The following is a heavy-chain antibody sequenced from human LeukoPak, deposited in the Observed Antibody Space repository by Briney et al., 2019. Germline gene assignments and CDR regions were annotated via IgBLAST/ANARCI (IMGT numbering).Heavy chain of an antibody. J-gene: IGHJ4*02. CDR1: GGSISSYY. Sequence: SETLSLTCTVSGGSISSYYWSWVRQPPGKGLEWIGYIYYSGSTNYNPSLKSRVTISVDTSKNQFSPKLSSVTAADTAVYYSARGPMAAAEFDYWGQGTLVTVSS. CDR3: ARGPMAAAEFDY. CDR2: IYYSGST. V-gene: IGHV4-59*01. D-gene: IGHD6-13*01.